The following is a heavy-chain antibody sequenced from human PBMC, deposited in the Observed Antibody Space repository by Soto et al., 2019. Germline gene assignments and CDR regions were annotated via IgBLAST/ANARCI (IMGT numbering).Heavy chain of an antibody. CDR1: GGSFSGYY. CDR2: INHSGST. D-gene: IGHD3-10*01. V-gene: IGHV4-34*01. CDR3: ARGRRTVRNYYGSGSYNSFDY. Sequence: PSETLSLTCAVYGGSFSGYYWSWIRQPPGKGLEWIGEINHSGSTNYNPSLKSRVTISVDTSKNQFSLKLSSVTAADTAVYYCARGRRTVRNYYGSGSYNSFDYWGKGTRVTVSS. J-gene: IGHJ4*02.